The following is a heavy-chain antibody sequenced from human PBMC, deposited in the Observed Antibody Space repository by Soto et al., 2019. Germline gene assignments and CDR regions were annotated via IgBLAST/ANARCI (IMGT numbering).Heavy chain of an antibody. Sequence: GGSLRLSCAASGFTVSSNYMSWVRQAPGKGLEWVSVIYSGGSTYYADSVKGRFTISRDNSKNTLYLQMNSLRAEDTAVYYCARKDVTGTDYYYYYMDVWGKGTTVTVSS. D-gene: IGHD1-20*01. J-gene: IGHJ6*03. CDR2: IYSGGST. CDR3: ARKDVTGTDYYYYYMDV. CDR1: GFTVSSNY. V-gene: IGHV3-66*01.